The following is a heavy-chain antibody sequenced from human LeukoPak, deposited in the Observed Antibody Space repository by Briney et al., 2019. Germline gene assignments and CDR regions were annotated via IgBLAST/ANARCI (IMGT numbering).Heavy chain of an antibody. CDR1: GFTFSTYA. J-gene: IGHJ4*02. V-gene: IGHV3-23*01. CDR2: ISGSDGST. CDR3: VKHSPFFHY. Sequence: GGSLRLSCAASGFTFSTYAMSWVRQAPGKGLEWVSGISGSDGSTYYADSVKGRFTISRDNSKNTLYLQMNSLRAEDTALYYCVKHSPFFHYWGQGTLVTVSS.